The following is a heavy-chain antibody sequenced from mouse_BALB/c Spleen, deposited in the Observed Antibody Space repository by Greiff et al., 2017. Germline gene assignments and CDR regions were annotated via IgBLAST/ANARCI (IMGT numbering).Heavy chain of an antibody. CDR1: GFSLTSYG. CDR3: ARNWGVTTSWFAY. Sequence: QVQLQQSGPGLVQPSQTLSITCTASGFSLTSYGVHWVRQSPGKGLEWLGVIWSGGSTDYNAAFISRLSISKDNSKSQVFFKMNRLQANDTAIYYCARNWGVTTSWFAYWGQGTLVTVSA. D-gene: IGHD2-3*01. V-gene: IGHV2-2*02. CDR2: IWSGGST. J-gene: IGHJ3*01.